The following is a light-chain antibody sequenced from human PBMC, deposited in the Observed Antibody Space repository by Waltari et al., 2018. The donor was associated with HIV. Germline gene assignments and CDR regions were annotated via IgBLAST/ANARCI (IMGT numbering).Light chain of an antibody. V-gene: IGLV2-8*01. CDR1: SSDVGGSQY. Sequence: QSALTQPPSASGSPGQSVTISCTGTSSDVGGSQYVTWYQQHPGKAPKPMIYEVNKQPSGVPDRFSGSKSTNTASLTVSVLQADDEADYYCNSYAGSNNWVFGGGTKLTGL. CDR2: EVN. CDR3: NSYAGSNNWV. J-gene: IGLJ3*02.